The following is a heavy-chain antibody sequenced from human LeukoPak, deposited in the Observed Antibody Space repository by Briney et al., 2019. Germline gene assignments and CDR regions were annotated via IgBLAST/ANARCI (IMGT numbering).Heavy chain of an antibody. Sequence: ASVTVSCKASGYAFTKYAVQWVRQAPGQRLEWMGWIDAGNGRTKYSQDFQGRVTISRDTSASIAYMELSSLRSDDMAVYYCARGFRYYDILTGYYEGGYFDYWGQGTLVTVSS. CDR1: GYAFTKYA. D-gene: IGHD3-9*01. CDR3: ARGFRYYDILTGYYEGGYFDY. J-gene: IGHJ4*02. V-gene: IGHV1-3*03. CDR2: IDAGNGRT.